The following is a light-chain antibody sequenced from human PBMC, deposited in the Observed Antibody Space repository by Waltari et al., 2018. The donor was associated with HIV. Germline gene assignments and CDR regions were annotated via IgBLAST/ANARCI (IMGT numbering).Light chain of an antibody. V-gene: IGLV2-14*03. CDR2: DIN. CDR3: ASNRLDYTLI. Sequence: QSALTQPASVSGFLGQSINISCTGISTDSRFCQYVPWYQQHPGKIPRLIIFDINNRPSGVSDHFSGSRSGNSASLTFSGLQSGDEAHYYCASNRLDYTLIFGGGTKLTVL. CDR1: STDSRFCQY. J-gene: IGLJ2*01.